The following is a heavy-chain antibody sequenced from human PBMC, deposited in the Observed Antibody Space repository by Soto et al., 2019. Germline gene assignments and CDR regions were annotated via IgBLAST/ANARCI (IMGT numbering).Heavy chain of an antibody. CDR2: ISAYNGNT. Sequence: VASVKVSCKASGYTFTSYGISWVRQAPGQGLEWMGWISAYNGNTNYAQKLQGRVTMTTDTSTSTAYMELRSLRSDDTAVYYCARDEYYYDSSGYYPTDYWGQGTLVTVSS. CDR1: GYTFTSYG. CDR3: ARDEYYYDSSGYYPTDY. J-gene: IGHJ4*02. V-gene: IGHV1-18*01. D-gene: IGHD3-22*01.